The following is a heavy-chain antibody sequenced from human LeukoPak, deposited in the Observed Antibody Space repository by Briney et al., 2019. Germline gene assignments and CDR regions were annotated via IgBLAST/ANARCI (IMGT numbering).Heavy chain of an antibody. Sequence: ASVKVSCKASGYTFTAYYVHWVRQAPGQGLEWMGWINPKTGGTKYANNSQGRVTMTRDTSISTAYMELNRLKSDDTAVYYCARGGRTTSCCDDSFPMWGQGTMVTVSS. D-gene: IGHD2-2*01. CDR1: GYTFTAYY. V-gene: IGHV1-2*02. CDR3: ARGGRTTSCCDDSFPM. J-gene: IGHJ3*02. CDR2: INPKTGGT.